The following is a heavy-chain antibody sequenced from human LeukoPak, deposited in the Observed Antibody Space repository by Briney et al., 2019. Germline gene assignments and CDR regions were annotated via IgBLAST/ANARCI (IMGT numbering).Heavy chain of an antibody. CDR3: ASFPVYCSGGSCSYYYYYYMDV. CDR1: GGTFRSYA. Sequence: SVKVSCKASGGTFRSYAISWVRQPPGQGLEWMGGIIPIFGTAIYAQKFQGRVTITTHESTSTAYMELSSLRSEDPAVYYCASFPVYCSGGSCSYYYYYYMDVWGKGTMVTVSS. D-gene: IGHD2-15*01. J-gene: IGHJ6*03. V-gene: IGHV1-69*05. CDR2: IIPIFGTA.